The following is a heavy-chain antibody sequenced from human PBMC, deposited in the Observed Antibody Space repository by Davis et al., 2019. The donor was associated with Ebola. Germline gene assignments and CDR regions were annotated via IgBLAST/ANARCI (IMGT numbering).Heavy chain of an antibody. CDR2: ISSRSSTI. Sequence: GESLKISCAASGFTFSDYYMSWIRQAPGKGLEWVSYISSRSSTIYYAESVKGRFTISRDNAKNSLYLQLDSLRAEDTAVYYCARESSQQLDSLYFDCWGQGTLVTVSS. CDR3: ARESSQQLDSLYFDC. CDR1: GFTFSDYY. D-gene: IGHD6-13*01. V-gene: IGHV3-11*04. J-gene: IGHJ4*02.